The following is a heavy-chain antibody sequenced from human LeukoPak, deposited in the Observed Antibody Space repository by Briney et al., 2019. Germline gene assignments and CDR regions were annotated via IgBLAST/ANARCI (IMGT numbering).Heavy chain of an antibody. V-gene: IGHV3-11*06. CDR3: ARDRGLAVSGPFDP. Sequence: GGSLRLSCAASGFTFSDYYMSWIRQAPGKGLEWVSFITGSSRSINYADSVKGRFTISRDNSKNTLYLQMNSLRAEDTAVYYCARDRGLAVSGPFDPWGQGTLVTVSS. D-gene: IGHD2-21*01. CDR1: GFTFSDYY. J-gene: IGHJ5*02. CDR2: ITGSSRSI.